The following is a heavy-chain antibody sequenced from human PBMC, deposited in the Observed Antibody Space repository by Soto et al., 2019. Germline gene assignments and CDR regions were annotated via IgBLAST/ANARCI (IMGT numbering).Heavy chain of an antibody. CDR3: ARDQDVLRYFDWFDY. D-gene: IGHD3-9*01. V-gene: IGHV3-21*01. Sequence: GGSLRLSCAASGFTFSSYSMNWVRQAPGKGLEWVSSISSSSSYIYYADSVKGRFTISRDNAKNSLYLQMNSLRAEDTAVYYCARDQDVLRYFDWFDYWGQGTLVTVSS. J-gene: IGHJ4*02. CDR1: GFTFSSYS. CDR2: ISSSSSYI.